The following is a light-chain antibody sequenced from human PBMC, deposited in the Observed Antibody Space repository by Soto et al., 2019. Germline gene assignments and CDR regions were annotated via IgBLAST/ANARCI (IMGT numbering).Light chain of an antibody. J-gene: IGKJ3*01. CDR2: GAS. CDR1: QSVSSSY. V-gene: IGKV3-20*01. CDR3: QQYGSSLGAT. Sequence: EIVLTQSPGTLSLSPGERATLSCRASQSVSSSYLAWYQQKPGQAPRLLIYGASSRATGIPDRFRGSGSGTDFTLTISRLEPEDFAVYYCQQYGSSLGATFGPGTKVDIK.